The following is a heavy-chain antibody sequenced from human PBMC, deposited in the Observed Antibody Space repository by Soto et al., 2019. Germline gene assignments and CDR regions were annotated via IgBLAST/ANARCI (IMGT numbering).Heavy chain of an antibody. CDR3: AREVPYYYMDV. Sequence: GGSLRLSCAASGFTVSSNYMSWVRQAPGKGLEWVSVIYSGGSTYYADSVKGRFTISRDNSKNTLYLQMNSLRAEDTAVYYCAREVPYYYMDVWGKGTTVTVSS. CDR2: IYSGGST. CDR1: GFTVSSNY. V-gene: IGHV3-66*01. J-gene: IGHJ6*03.